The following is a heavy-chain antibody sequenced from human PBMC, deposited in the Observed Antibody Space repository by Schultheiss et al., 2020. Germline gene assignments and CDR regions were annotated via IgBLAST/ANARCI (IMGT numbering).Heavy chain of an antibody. CDR3: ARAFRDRAIYYYYCYMDV. CDR2: IYYSGST. CDR1: GGSISSSSYY. D-gene: IGHD1-14*01. Sequence: SETLSLTFTVSGGSISSSSYYWGWIRQPPGKGLEWIGYIYYSGSTNYNPSLKSRVTMSVDTSKNQFSLKLSSVTAADTAVYYCARAFRDRAIYYYYCYMDVWGKGTTVTVSS. J-gene: IGHJ6*03. V-gene: IGHV4-61*05.